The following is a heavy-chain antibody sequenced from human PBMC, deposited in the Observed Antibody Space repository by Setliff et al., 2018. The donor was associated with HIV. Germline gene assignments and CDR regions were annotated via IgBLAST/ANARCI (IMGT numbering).Heavy chain of an antibody. CDR1: GGSIGSGGYS. CDR3: AKGPVSGVAL. CDR2: IYHVGGT. V-gene: IGHV4-30-2*01. Sequence: PSETLSLTCAVSGGSIGSGGYSWSWIRQPPGGGLEWVGYIYHVGGTYYNPSLRSRVTISVDRSKNLFSLKPTSVTAADTAVYYWAKGPVSGVALWGQGTLVPVS. D-gene: IGHD2-15*01. J-gene: IGHJ4*02.